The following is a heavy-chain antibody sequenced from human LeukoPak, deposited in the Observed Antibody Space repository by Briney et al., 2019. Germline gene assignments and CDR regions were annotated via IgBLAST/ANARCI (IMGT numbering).Heavy chain of an antibody. V-gene: IGHV4-4*07. CDR1: GGSISSYY. CDR2: IYTSGST. D-gene: IGHD6-19*01. Sequence: SETLSLTCTVSGGSISSYYWSWIRQPAGKGLEWIGRIYTSGSTNYNPSLKSRVTMSVDTSRNQFSLKLSSVTAADTAVYYCATDWLGVKGGAFDIWGQGTMVTVSS. CDR3: ATDWLGVKGGAFDI. J-gene: IGHJ3*02.